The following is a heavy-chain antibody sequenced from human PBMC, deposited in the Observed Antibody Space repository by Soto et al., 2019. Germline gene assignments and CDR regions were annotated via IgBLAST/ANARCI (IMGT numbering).Heavy chain of an antibody. V-gene: IGHV4-61*08. CDR2: IYYSGST. Sequence: PSETLSLTCSVSGVSISSGGHFWSWIRQPPGKGLEWIGYIYYSGSTNYNPSLKSRVTISVDTSKNQFSLKLSSVTAADTAVYYCARGRLVGQRRWFDPWGQGTLVTVSS. D-gene: IGHD6-6*01. CDR1: GVSISSGGHF. J-gene: IGHJ5*02. CDR3: ARGRLVGQRRWFDP.